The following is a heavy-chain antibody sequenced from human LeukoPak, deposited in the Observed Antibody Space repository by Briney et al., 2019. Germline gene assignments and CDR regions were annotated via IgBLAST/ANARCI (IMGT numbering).Heavy chain of an antibody. CDR3: ARAGSEYRYSRELDY. Sequence: ASVKVSCKASGYTFTRYGISWVRQAPGQRLEWMGWISAYNGNTNYAQKLQGRVTMTTDTSTSTAYMELRSLRSDDTAVYYCARAGSEYRYSRELDYWGQGTLVTVSS. CDR2: ISAYNGNT. V-gene: IGHV1-18*01. CDR1: GYTFTRYG. D-gene: IGHD1-26*01. J-gene: IGHJ4*02.